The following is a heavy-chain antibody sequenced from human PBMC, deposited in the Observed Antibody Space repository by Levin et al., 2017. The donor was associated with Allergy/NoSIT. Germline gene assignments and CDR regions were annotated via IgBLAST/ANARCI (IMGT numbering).Heavy chain of an antibody. D-gene: IGHD6-6*01. Sequence: GESLKISCAASGFTFSSYGMHWVRQAPGKGLEWVAVIWYDGSNKYYADSVKGRFTISRDNSKNTLYLQMNSLRAEDTAVYYCARGAQRGSSSHHYYYYYGMDVWGQGTTVTVSS. V-gene: IGHV3-33*01. CDR1: GFTFSSYG. CDR2: IWYDGSNK. CDR3: ARGAQRGSSSHHYYYYYGMDV. J-gene: IGHJ6*02.